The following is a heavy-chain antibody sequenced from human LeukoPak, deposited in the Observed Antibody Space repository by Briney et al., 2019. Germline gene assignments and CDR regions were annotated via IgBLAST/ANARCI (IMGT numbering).Heavy chain of an antibody. CDR2: ISYDGSNK. J-gene: IGHJ4*02. D-gene: IGHD1-7*01. Sequence: GGSLRLSCAASGFTFSSYGMHWVRQAPGKGLEWVAVISYDGSNKYYADSVKGRFTISRDNSKNTLYLQMNSPRAEDTAVYYCAKNLITGTTDYWGQGTLVTVSS. CDR3: AKNLITGTTDY. CDR1: GFTFSSYG. V-gene: IGHV3-30*18.